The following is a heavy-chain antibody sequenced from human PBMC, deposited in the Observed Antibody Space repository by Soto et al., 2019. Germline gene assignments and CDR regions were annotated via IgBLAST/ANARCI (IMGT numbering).Heavy chain of an antibody. CDR2: INPSGST. Sequence: SETLSLGCDVYGGSFSCDYWSWIRQPPGKGREWIGEINPSGSTNYNPSLKSRVTISVDTSKNQFSLKLSSVTAADTAVYYCARKVEGATGPRTRRFVYWGQATLVTLST. D-gene: IGHD1-26*01. J-gene: IGHJ4*02. CDR1: GGSFSCDY. CDR3: ARKVEGATGPRTRRFVY. V-gene: IGHV4-34*01.